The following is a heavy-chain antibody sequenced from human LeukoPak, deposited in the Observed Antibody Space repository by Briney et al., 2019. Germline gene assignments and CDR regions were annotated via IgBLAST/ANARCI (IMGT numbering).Heavy chain of an antibody. D-gene: IGHD3-10*01. CDR2: INQDGSEK. CDR1: GITFSRFW. Sequence: GGSLRLSCAASGITFSRFWMSWVRQAPGKGLQWVANINQDGSEKHYVDSVKGRFTISRDNAENSLSLRMNSLRAEDTAVYYCARASSNYRFYWGQGTLVTVSS. J-gene: IGHJ4*02. V-gene: IGHV3-7*03. CDR3: ARASSNYRFY.